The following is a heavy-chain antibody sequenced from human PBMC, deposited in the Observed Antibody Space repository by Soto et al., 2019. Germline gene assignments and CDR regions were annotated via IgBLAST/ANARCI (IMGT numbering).Heavy chain of an antibody. V-gene: IGHV4-4*02. CDR1: GGSISSSNW. CDR3: ATSGPPDYYYGMDV. D-gene: IGHD2-2*01. Sequence: KTSETLSLTCAVSGGSISSSNWWSWVRQPPGKGLEWIGEIYHSGSTNYNPSLKSRVTISVDKSKNQFSLKLSSVTAADTAVYYCATSGPPDYYYGMDVWGQGTTVTVSS. J-gene: IGHJ6*02. CDR2: IYHSGST.